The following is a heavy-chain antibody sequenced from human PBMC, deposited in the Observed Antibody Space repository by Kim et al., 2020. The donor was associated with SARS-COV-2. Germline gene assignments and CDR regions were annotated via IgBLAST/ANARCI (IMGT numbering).Heavy chain of an antibody. V-gene: IGHV1-2*04. CDR1: GYTFTGYY. CDR3: ARGNYPRYYDILTGLEDYGMDV. D-gene: IGHD3-9*01. Sequence: ASVKVSCKASGYTFTGYYMHWVRQAPGQGLEWMGWINPNSGGTNYAQKFQGWVTMTRDTSISTAYMELSRLRSDDTAVYYCARGNYPRYYDILTGLEDYGMDVWGQGTTVTVSS. CDR2: INPNSGGT. J-gene: IGHJ6*02.